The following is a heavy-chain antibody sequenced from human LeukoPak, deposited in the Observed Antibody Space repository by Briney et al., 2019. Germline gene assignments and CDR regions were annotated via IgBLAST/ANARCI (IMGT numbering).Heavy chain of an antibody. Sequence: GGSLRLSCAASGFTFSSYAMSWVRQAPGKGLEWVSAISGSGGSTYYADSVKGRFTISRDNSKNTLYLQMNSLRAEDTAVYYCAKAGTPYYYDSSAPPDYWGQGTLVTVSS. V-gene: IGHV3-23*01. CDR2: ISGSGGST. CDR1: GFTFSSYA. CDR3: AKAGTPYYYDSSAPPDY. D-gene: IGHD3-22*01. J-gene: IGHJ4*02.